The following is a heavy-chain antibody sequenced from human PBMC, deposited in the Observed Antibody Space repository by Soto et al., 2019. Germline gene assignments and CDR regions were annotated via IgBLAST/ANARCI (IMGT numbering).Heavy chain of an antibody. V-gene: IGHV3-23*01. CDR3: AKEGGSSVRQYYNDSSGYYGFDY. J-gene: IGHJ4*02. D-gene: IGHD3-22*01. Sequence: GGSLRLSCAASGFTFSSYAMSWVRQAPGKGLEWVSAISGSGGSTYYADSVKGRFTISRDNSKNTLYLQMNSLRAEDTAVYYCAKEGGSSVRQYYNDSSGYYGFDYWGQGTLVTVSS. CDR2: ISGSGGST. CDR1: GFTFSSYA.